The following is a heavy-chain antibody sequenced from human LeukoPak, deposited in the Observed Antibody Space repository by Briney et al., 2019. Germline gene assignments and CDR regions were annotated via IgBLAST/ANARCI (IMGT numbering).Heavy chain of an antibody. CDR1: GFTFSSYS. Sequence: PGRSLRLSCAASGFTFSSYSFNWVRQAPGKGLEWVSYISSSTATIYYADSVKGRFTISRDNAKNSLYLQMNSLRAEDTAVYYCAIFRFYVNRTYADFWGQGTLVTVSS. D-gene: IGHD3-16*01. CDR3: AIFRFYVNRTYADF. V-gene: IGHV3-48*04. J-gene: IGHJ4*02. CDR2: ISSSTATI.